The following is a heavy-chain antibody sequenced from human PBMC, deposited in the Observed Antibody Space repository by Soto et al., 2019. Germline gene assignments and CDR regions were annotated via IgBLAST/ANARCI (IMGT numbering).Heavy chain of an antibody. CDR2: ISSSGTDI. Sequence: GSLRLSCAASGFTFSNYNMNWVRQAPVRVLEWVASISSSGTDIYYAYSLQGRFTISRDHAQNSLYLQMNRLRAEDTAVFYCARARGSSGWTVPDAFDIWRQGTMVTV. V-gene: IGHV3-21*01. CDR1: GFTFSNYN. CDR3: ARARGSSGWTVPDAFDI. J-gene: IGHJ3*02. D-gene: IGHD6-19*01.